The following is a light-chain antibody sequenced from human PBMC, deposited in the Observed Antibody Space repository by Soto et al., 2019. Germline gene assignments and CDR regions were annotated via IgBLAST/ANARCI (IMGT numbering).Light chain of an antibody. CDR1: QSVSSN. V-gene: IGKV3-15*01. CDR3: QQFYNCPRT. Sequence: ERVMTQSPGTLSVSPGERATLSCRASQSVSSNLAWYQQKPGQAPRLLIYGASTRATGIPARFSGSASETEFTLTISSLQSEDFAVYYCQQFYNCPRTFGQGTKVEIK. CDR2: GAS. J-gene: IGKJ1*01.